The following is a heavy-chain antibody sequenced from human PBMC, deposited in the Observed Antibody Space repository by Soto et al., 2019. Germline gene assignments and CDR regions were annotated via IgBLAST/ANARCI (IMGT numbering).Heavy chain of an antibody. CDR1: GAPVSRGSYY. V-gene: IGHV4-61*01. J-gene: IGHJ3*02. CDR3: ARAYEALDI. CDR2: VYDGGIT. Sequence: QVQLQESGPGLAKPSETLSLTCSVSGAPVSRGSYYWNWIRQTPGTGLEWIGYVYDGGITNYNPTLKSRVTISADAPNNQFSLKLTSVTAADTAVYYWARAYEALDIWGQGTRVTVSS.